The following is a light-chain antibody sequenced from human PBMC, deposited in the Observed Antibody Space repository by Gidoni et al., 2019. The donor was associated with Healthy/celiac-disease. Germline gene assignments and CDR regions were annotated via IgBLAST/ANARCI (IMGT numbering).Light chain of an antibody. CDR3: QQYGSSPRT. V-gene: IGKV3-20*01. Sequence: GTLSLSPGERATLSCRASQSVSSSYLAWYQQKPGQAPRLLIYCASSRATGIPDRFSGSGSGTEFTLTISRLEPEDFAVYYCQQYGSSPRTFGQGTKVDIK. CDR2: CAS. CDR1: QSVSSSY. J-gene: IGKJ1*01.